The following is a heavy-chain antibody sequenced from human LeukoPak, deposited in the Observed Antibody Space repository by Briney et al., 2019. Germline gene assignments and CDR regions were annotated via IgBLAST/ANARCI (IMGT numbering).Heavy chain of an antibody. CDR1: GFTFSSYW. CDR2: IKQDGSEK. V-gene: IGHV3-7*01. D-gene: IGHD1-26*01. Sequence: GGSLRLSCAASGFTFSSYWMSWVRQAPGKGLEWVANIKQDGSEKYYVDSVKGRFTISRDNAKNSLYLQMNSLRAEDTAVYYCASTHAGELPVPWGQGTLVTVSS. J-gene: IGHJ5*02. CDR3: ASTHAGELPVP.